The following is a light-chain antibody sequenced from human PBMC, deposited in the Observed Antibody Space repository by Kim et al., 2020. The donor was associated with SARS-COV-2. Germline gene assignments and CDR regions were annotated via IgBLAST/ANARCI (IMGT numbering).Light chain of an antibody. CDR1: SSNIGNNY. CDR3: GTWDSSLSGLV. J-gene: IGLJ3*02. CDR2: DNN. V-gene: IGLV1-51*01. Sequence: QSELTQPPSVSAAPGQKVTISCSGSSSNIGNNYVSWYQQLPGTAPKLLIYDNNKRPSGIPDRFSGSKSGTSATLGITGLQTGDEADYYCGTWDSSLSGLVFGGGTKLTVL.